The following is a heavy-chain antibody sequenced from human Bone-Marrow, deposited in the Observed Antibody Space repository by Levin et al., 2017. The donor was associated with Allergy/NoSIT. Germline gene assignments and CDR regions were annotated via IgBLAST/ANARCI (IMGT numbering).Heavy chain of an antibody. CDR2: IDPSDSYT. CDR1: GYSFTSYW. D-gene: IGHD3-10*01. Sequence: GGSLRLSCKGSGYSFTSYWISWVRQMPGKGLEWMGRIDPSDSYTNYSPSFQGHVTISADKSISTAYLQWSSLKASDTAMYYCARLGRITMVRGVPPDYWGQGTLVTVSS. CDR3: ARLGRITMVRGVPPDY. J-gene: IGHJ4*02. V-gene: IGHV5-10-1*01.